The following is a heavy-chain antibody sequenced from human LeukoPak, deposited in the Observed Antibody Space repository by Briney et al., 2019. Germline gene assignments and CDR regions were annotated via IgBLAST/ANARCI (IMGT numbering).Heavy chain of an antibody. CDR3: SSGGLGNRPGY. V-gene: IGHV4-34*01. Sequence: SETLSLTCAVYGGSFSGYFWSWIRQPPGKGLEWIGEISQSGSINYKPSLKSRVTMSVDTSTNHFSLRLSSVTAADTAVYYCSSGGLGNRPGYWGQGTLVTVSS. CDR1: GGSFSGYF. CDR2: ISQSGSI. J-gene: IGHJ4*02. D-gene: IGHD3/OR15-3a*01.